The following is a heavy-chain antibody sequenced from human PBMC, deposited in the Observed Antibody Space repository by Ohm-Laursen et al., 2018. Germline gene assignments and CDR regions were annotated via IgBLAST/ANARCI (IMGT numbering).Heavy chain of an antibody. D-gene: IGHD2-21*02. V-gene: IGHV6-1*01. CDR1: GDSVSSTSVA. CDR3: ARAYCGGDCYSP. J-gene: IGHJ5*02. CDR2: TYYRSKWYL. Sequence: SQTLSLTCAISGDSVSSTSVAWNWLRQSPSRGLEWLGRTYYRSKWYLDYAVSVNSRIAITPDTSKNQFSLKLSSVTAADTAVYYCARAYCGGDCYSPWGQGTLVTVSS.